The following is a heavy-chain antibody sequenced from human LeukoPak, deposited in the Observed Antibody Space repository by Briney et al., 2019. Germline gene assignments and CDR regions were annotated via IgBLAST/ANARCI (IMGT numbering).Heavy chain of an antibody. D-gene: IGHD5-18*01. Sequence: GGSLRLSCAASGFSFTRHAMHWVRQAPGKGLEWVAGIFGSGGSPHYADSVKGRFTISRDNSRNTVYLQINSLRADDTAVYYCGKTTVGYSSGQKPAWPVDYWGQGTLVTVSS. CDR3: GKTTVGYSSGQKPAWPVDY. CDR2: IFGSGGSP. J-gene: IGHJ4*02. V-gene: IGHV3-23*01. CDR1: GFSFTRHA.